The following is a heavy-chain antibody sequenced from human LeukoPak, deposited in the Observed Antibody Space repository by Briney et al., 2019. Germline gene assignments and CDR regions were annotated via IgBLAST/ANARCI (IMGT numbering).Heavy chain of an antibody. D-gene: IGHD5-12*01. V-gene: IGHV3-23*01. CDR1: GFTFSSYA. CDR2: ISGSGGST. J-gene: IGHJ6*02. CDR3: AKDLGGSWLRFYYYGMDV. Sequence: PGGSLRLSCAASGFTFSSYAMSWVRQAPGKGLEWVSAISGSGGSTYYADSVKGRFTISRDNSKNSLYLQMNSLRTEDTALYYCAKDLGGSWLRFYYYGMDVWGQGTTVTVSS.